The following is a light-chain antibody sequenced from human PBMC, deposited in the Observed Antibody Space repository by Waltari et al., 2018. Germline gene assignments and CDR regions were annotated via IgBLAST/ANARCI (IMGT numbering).Light chain of an antibody. V-gene: IGLV2-8*01. CDR1: SSDVGGYNH. J-gene: IGLJ2*01. CDR3: SSYAGSNNYVL. CDR2: GVN. Sequence: QSALTQPPSASGSPGQSVPIPCTGNSSDVGGYNHVPWYQQTPGKAPKLRIYGVNNRPSGSPDRFSGSKSGNTASLPVSGLQAEDEADYCCSSYAGSNNYVLFGGGTKLTVL.